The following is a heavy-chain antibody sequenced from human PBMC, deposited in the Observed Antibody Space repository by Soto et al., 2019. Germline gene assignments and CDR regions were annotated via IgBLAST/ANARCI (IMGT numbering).Heavy chain of an antibody. CDR2: ISYRGST. CDR3: ARATDSSGYYYYYGMDV. J-gene: IGHJ6*02. D-gene: IGHD3-22*01. Sequence: PSETLSLTCTVSAGSITTSYWSWIRQPLGKALEWIGYISYRGSTNYNPSLKSRLTISIDTSKNEFSLKLSSVTAADTAVYYCARATDSSGYYYYYGMDVWGQGTTVTVSS. CDR1: AGSITTSY. V-gene: IGHV4-59*08.